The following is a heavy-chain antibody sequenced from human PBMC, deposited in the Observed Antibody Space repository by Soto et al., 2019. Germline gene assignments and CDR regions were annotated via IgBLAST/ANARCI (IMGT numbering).Heavy chain of an antibody. CDR1: GGSISSHY. D-gene: IGHD6-19*01. CDR2: IYDSGST. CDR3: LRASYSSGWYSDY. V-gene: IGHV4-59*11. Sequence: PSETLSLTCTVSGGSISSHYWSWIRQPPGKGLEWIGYIYDSGSTNYNPSLKSRVTISVDTSKNQFSLRLTSVTAADTAVYYCLRASYSSGWYSDYWGQGTLVTVSS. J-gene: IGHJ4*02.